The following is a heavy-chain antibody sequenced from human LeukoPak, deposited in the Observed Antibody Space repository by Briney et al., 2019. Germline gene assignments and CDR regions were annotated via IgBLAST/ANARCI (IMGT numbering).Heavy chain of an antibody. Sequence: GGSLRPSCAASGFTFSSYGMHWVRQAAGKGLEWVAFIRYDGSNKYYADSVKGRFTISRDNSKNTLYLQMNSLRAEDTAVYYCAKARGDWGSEDYFDYWGQGTLVTVSS. D-gene: IGHD2-21*02. CDR1: GFTFSSYG. CDR3: AKARGDWGSEDYFDY. J-gene: IGHJ4*02. V-gene: IGHV3-30*02. CDR2: IRYDGSNK.